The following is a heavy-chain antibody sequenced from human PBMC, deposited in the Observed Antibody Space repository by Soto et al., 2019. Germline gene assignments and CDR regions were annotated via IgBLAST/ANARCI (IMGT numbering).Heavy chain of an antibody. D-gene: IGHD6-13*01. V-gene: IGHV3-23*01. CDR3: AKDQVAAAGGAFDI. CDR2: ISGSGGST. CDR1: GFTCSSYA. J-gene: IGHJ3*02. Sequence: PGGSLRLYWPASGFTCSSYAMSWVRQAPGKGLEWVSAISGSGGSTYYADSVKGRFTISRDNSKNTLYLQMNSLRAEDTAVYYCAKDQVAAAGGAFDIWGQGTMVTVSS.